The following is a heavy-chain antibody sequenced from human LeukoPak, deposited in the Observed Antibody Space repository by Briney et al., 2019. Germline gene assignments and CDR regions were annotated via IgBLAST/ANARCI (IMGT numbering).Heavy chain of an antibody. J-gene: IGHJ4*02. CDR3: ARDRAPYCSSTSCYFPDY. CDR1: GFTFSSYG. D-gene: IGHD2-2*01. Sequence: GGSLRLSCAASGFTFSSYGMHWVRQAPGKGLEWVAVIWYDGSNKYYADSVKGRFTISRDNSKNTLYLQMNSLRAEDTAVYYCARDRAPYCSSTSCYFPDYWGQGTLVTVSS. CDR2: IWYDGSNK. V-gene: IGHV3-33*01.